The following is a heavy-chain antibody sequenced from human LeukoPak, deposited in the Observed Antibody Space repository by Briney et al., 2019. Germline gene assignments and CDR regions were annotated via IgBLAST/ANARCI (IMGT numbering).Heavy chain of an antibody. CDR2: ITDSGRKT. Sequence: GGSLRLSCAASGLTFSNYVMNWVRQASGKGLEWVSGITDSGRKTYYADSVKGRFSISRDNSKNTVYLQMSDLRAEDTAVYYCAKITKATTPNYWGQGTLVTVSS. V-gene: IGHV3-23*01. CDR1: GLTFSNYV. D-gene: IGHD4-17*01. J-gene: IGHJ4*02. CDR3: AKITKATTPNY.